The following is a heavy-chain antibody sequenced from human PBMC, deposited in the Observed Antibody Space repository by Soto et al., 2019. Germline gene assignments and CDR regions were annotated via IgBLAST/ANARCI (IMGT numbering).Heavy chain of an antibody. Sequence: GGSLRLSCAASGFTFSTNAMTWVRQAPGKGLEWVSTISASDGRTYYADSVKGRFTISRDNSKNTLYLQMNSLRAEDTAVYYCAHPYCSGGSCYQPDYYYYMDVWGKGTTVTVSS. J-gene: IGHJ6*03. CDR3: AHPYCSGGSCYQPDYYYYMDV. CDR1: GFTFSTNA. D-gene: IGHD2-15*01. CDR2: ISASDGRT. V-gene: IGHV3-23*01.